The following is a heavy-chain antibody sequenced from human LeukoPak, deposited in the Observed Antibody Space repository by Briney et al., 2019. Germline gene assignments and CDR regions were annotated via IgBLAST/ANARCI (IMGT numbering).Heavy chain of an antibody. J-gene: IGHJ4*02. CDR2: IIPIFGIA. Sequence: ASVKVSCKASVGTFSSYAISCVRQAPRQGLEWMGRIIPIFGIANYAQKFQGRVTITADKSTSTAYMELSSLRSEDTAVYYCAGTEMATSNEFDYWGQGTLVTVSS. CDR1: VGTFSSYA. V-gene: IGHV1-69*04. D-gene: IGHD5-24*01. CDR3: AGTEMATSNEFDY.